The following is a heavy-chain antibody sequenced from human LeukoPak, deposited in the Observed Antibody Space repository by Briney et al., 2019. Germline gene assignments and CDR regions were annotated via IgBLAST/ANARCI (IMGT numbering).Heavy chain of an antibody. CDR1: GGTFSSYA. V-gene: IGHV1-69*06. CDR2: IIPIFGTA. D-gene: IGHD3-10*01. Sequence: SVKVSCEASGGTFSSYAISWVRQAPGQGLEWMGGIIPIFGTANYAQKFQGRVTITADKSTSTAYMELSSLRSEDTAVYYCATKLYGSGSPAYYYMDVWGKGTTVTVSS. CDR3: ATKLYGSGSPAYYYMDV. J-gene: IGHJ6*03.